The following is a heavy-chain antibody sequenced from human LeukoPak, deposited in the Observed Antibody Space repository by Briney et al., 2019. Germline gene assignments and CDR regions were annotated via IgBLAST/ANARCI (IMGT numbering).Heavy chain of an antibody. CDR2: MYYSGST. CDR3: ARGERYDFHFDY. D-gene: IGHD3-3*01. J-gene: IGHJ4*02. V-gene: IGHV4-39*07. CDR1: GGSISSNNYY. Sequence: SETLSLTCTVSGGSISSNNYYWGWIRQSPGKGLEWIGSMYYSGSTYYNPSLKSRVTISVDTSKNQFSLKLSSVTAADTAVYYCARGERYDFHFDYWGQGTLVTVSS.